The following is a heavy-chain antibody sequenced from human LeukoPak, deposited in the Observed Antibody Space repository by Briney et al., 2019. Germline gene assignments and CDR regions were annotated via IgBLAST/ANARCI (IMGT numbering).Heavy chain of an antibody. J-gene: IGHJ3*02. CDR1: GGSINRSTYY. Sequence: PSETLSLTCTVSGGSINRSTYYWGWIRQPPGKGLECIGTIYYTGSTYYNPSLKSRLTISVDTSKNQFSLKLSSVTAADTAVYYCGRDRGSGNFFDAFDMWGQGTTVTVSS. CDR3: GRDRGSGNFFDAFDM. V-gene: IGHV4-39*07. CDR2: IYYTGST. D-gene: IGHD1-26*01.